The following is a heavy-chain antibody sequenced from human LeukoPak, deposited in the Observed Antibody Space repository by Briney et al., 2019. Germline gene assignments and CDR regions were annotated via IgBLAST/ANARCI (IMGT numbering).Heavy chain of an antibody. CDR1: GFTFSSYW. D-gene: IGHD3-22*01. V-gene: IGHV3-7*03. J-gene: IGHJ4*02. CDR3: ARQNEGYYDSSGYYYNFDY. CDR2: IKQDGSEK. Sequence: GGSLRLSCAASGFTFSSYWMSWVRQAPGKGLEWVANIKQDGSEKYYVDSVKGRFTISRDNAKNSLYLQMNSLRAEDTAMYYCARQNEGYYDSSGYYYNFDYWGQGTLVTVSS.